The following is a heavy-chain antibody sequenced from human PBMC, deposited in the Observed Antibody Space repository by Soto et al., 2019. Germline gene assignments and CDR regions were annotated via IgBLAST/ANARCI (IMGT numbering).Heavy chain of an antibody. J-gene: IGHJ5*02. Sequence: QLVESGGGLVQPGGSLRLSCAASGLSFSSYSMNWVRQAPGKGQEWVSYISSSSGRIEYADSVKGRFTISRDNAKNSVYLQVNNLRDEDTAVYYCTKIGAAPDNVWFDTWGQGSLVTVSS. CDR2: ISSSSGRI. D-gene: IGHD1-20*01. CDR3: TKIGAAPDNVWFDT. V-gene: IGHV3-48*02. CDR1: GLSFSSYS.